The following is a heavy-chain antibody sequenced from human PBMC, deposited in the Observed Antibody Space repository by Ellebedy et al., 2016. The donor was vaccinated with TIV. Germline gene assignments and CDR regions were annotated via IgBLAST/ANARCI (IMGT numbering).Heavy chain of an antibody. D-gene: IGHD6-13*01. CDR2: IDWDDDK. CDR3: TQSNSWPNYYFDY. Sequence: SGPTLVKPTQTLTLTCTFSGFSLSTSGMCVSWIRQSPGKALEWLARIDWDDDKYYSTSLKTRLTISKDTSKNQVVLTMTNMDPVDTATYYCTQSNSWPNYYFDYWGQGTLVIVSS. V-gene: IGHV2-70*11. J-gene: IGHJ4*02. CDR1: GFSLSTSGMC.